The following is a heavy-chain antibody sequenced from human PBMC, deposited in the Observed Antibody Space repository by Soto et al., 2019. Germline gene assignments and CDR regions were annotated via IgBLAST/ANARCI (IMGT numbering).Heavy chain of an antibody. D-gene: IGHD2-15*01. CDR2: IYYSGST. J-gene: IGHJ3*02. CDR1: GGSISSYY. Sequence: PSETLSLTCTVSGGSISSYYWSWIRQPPGKGLEWIGYIYYSGSTNYNPSLKSRVTISVDTSKNQFSLIVSSVTAADTAVYYCARRSGYCSGGSCYVAFDIWGQGTVVTVSS. CDR3: ARRSGYCSGGSCYVAFDI. V-gene: IGHV4-59*08.